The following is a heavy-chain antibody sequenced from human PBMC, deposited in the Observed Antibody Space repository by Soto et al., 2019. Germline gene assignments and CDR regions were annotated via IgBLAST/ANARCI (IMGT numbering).Heavy chain of an antibody. V-gene: IGHV3-15*07. CDR1: GFKFSDAW. CDR2: IKSKGSGGTI. Sequence: EEQLVESGGGLVKPGGSLRLSCAGSGFKFSDAWMNWVRQAPGKGLEWVGRIKSKGSGGTIDYAAPVKGRFIISRDDSKSTLFLQMNSLKIDDIAVYYCTHDWTFYDVTVIWGQGTMVTVSS. D-gene: IGHD3-16*01. J-gene: IGHJ3*02. CDR3: THDWTFYDVTVI.